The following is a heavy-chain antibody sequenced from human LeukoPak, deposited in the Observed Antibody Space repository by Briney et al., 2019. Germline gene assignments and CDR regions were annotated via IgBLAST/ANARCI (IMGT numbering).Heavy chain of an antibody. CDR1: GYSFTSYW. J-gene: IGHJ6*02. CDR3: ARLNMYYDSSGYNPYYYGMDV. D-gene: IGHD3-22*01. CDR2: IYPGDSDT. V-gene: IGHV5-51*01. Sequence: GESLKISCKGSGYSFTSYWIGWVRQMPGKGLEWMGIIYPGDSDTRYSPSFQGQVTISADKSISTAYLQWSSLKASDTAMYYCARLNMYYDSSGYNPYYYGMDVWGQGTTVTVSS.